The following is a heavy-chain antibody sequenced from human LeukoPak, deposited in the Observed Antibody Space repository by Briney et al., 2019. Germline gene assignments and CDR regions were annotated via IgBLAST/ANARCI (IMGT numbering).Heavy chain of an antibody. D-gene: IGHD6-13*01. CDR3: ARNAGYSSSWYPSDY. Sequence: GGSLRLSCAASGFTFSSYSMNWVRQAPGKGLEWVANIKQDGSEKHYVDSVKGRFTISRDNAKNSLYLQMNSLRAEDTAVYYCARNAGYSSSWYPSDYWGQGTLVTVSS. CDR1: GFTFSSYS. V-gene: IGHV3-7*01. J-gene: IGHJ4*02. CDR2: IKQDGSEK.